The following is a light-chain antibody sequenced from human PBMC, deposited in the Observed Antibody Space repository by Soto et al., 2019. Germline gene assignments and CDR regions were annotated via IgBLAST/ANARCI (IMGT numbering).Light chain of an antibody. CDR3: SSYTTRSTLV. V-gene: IGLV2-14*01. CDR2: DVT. CDR1: SSDVGDYDF. J-gene: IGLJ1*01. Sequence: QSALTQPASVSGSPGQSITISCTGTSSDVGDYDFVSWYQHYPGKAPTLVTFDVTHRPPGISDRFSGSKSANTASLTIFGLHAEDEDFYSCSSYTTRSTLVFGSGTKVTVL.